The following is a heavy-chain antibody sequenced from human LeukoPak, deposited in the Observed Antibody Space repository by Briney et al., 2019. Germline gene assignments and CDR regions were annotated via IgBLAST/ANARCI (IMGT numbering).Heavy chain of an antibody. CDR3: AKEVGPSHYDFWSGYYNHYYYYGMDV. J-gene: IGHJ6*02. Sequence: GGSLRLSCAASGFTFSSYWMHWVRQVPGEGLVWVSRIDPDASASTYADSVKGRFTISRDNAKNTLWLQMNSLRAEDTAVYYCAKEVGPSHYDFWSGYYNHYYYYGMDVWGQGTTVTVSS. CDR2: IDPDASAS. D-gene: IGHD3-3*01. V-gene: IGHV3-74*01. CDR1: GFTFSSYW.